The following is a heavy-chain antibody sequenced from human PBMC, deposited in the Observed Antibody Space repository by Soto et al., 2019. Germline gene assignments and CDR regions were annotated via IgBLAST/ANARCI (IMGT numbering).Heavy chain of an antibody. CDR3: ARDNNFFDSGSGVDY. D-gene: IGHD3-10*01. Sequence: EGQLVESGGGLVKPGGSLRLSCAASGFSFSTYSLNWVRQAPGKGLEWVSSITSSSTYIHYADSVKGRFTISRDNAKNLLYLQMNRLRAEDTAVYYCARDNNFFDSGSGVDYWGQGTLVTVSS. V-gene: IGHV3-21*01. CDR2: ITSSSTYI. CDR1: GFSFSTYS. J-gene: IGHJ4*02.